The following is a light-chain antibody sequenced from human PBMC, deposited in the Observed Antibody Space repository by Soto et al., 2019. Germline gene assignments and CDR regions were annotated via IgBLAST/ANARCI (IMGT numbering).Light chain of an antibody. Sequence: EIVLTQSPGTLSLSPGERATLTCRASQGASSNYLAWYQQKPGQPPRLLIYAASNRASGIPDRFSGSGSGTDFTLTISRLEPEDFAVYYCHQFGSSSLTFGGGTKVEMK. CDR1: QGASSNY. CDR2: AAS. J-gene: IGKJ4*01. V-gene: IGKV3-20*01. CDR3: HQFGSSSLT.